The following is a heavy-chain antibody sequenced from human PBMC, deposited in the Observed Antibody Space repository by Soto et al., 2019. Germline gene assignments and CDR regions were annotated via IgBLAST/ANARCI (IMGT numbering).Heavy chain of an antibody. CDR2: INSDGSST. Sequence: PGGSLRVSCAASGFTFSSYWMHWVRQAPGKGLVWVSRINSDGSSTSYADSVKGRFTISRDNAKNTLYLQMNSLRAEDTAVYYCAREDSSGWYESLFDPSGQVPLDTVSS. D-gene: IGHD6-19*01. CDR1: GFTFSSYW. J-gene: IGHJ5*02. CDR3: AREDSSGWYESLFDP. V-gene: IGHV3-74*01.